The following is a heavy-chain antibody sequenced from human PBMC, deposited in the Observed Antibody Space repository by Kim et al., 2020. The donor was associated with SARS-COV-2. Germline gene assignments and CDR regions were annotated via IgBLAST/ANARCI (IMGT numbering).Heavy chain of an antibody. V-gene: IGHV4-59*01. CDR1: GDSMISYY. D-gene: IGHD1-7*01. J-gene: IGHJ6*02. CDR3: AKDLGKHPKVELRKNFYKYAMDV. Sequence: SDTLSLTCTVSGDSMISYYWNWIRQSPGRGLEWMAYINYRGDTQYNPSLKSRVTISVDTSKNQFSLTLRSVTPADTAIYFCAKDLGKHPKVELRKNFYKYAMDVWGRGTTVIVSS. CDR2: INYRGDT.